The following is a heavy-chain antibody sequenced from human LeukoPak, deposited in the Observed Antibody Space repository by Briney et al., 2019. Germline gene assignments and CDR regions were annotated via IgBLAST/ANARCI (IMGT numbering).Heavy chain of an antibody. J-gene: IGHJ5*02. CDR1: GGSISSGSYY. D-gene: IGHD1-26*01. V-gene: IGHV4-61*02. CDR3: ARAGVVGATLNWFDP. Sequence: PSETLSLTCTVSGGSISSGSYYWSWIRQPAGKGLEWIGRIYTSGSTNYNPSLKSRVTISVDTSKNQFSLKLSSVTAADTAVYYCARAGVVGATLNWFDPWGQGTLVTVSS. CDR2: IYTSGST.